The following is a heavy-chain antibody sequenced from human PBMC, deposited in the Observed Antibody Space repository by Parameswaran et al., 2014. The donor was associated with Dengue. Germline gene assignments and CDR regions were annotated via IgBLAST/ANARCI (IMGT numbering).Heavy chain of an antibody. CDR3: AKDERYYDFWSEGYYYYMDV. J-gene: IGHJ6*03. CDR2: ISAYNGNT. D-gene: IGHD3-3*01. Sequence: WVRQAPGQGLEWMGWISAYNGNTNYAQKLQGRVTMTTDTSTSTAYMELRSLRAEDTAVYYCAKDERYYDFWSEGYYYYMDVWGKGTTVTVSS. V-gene: IGHV1-18*01.